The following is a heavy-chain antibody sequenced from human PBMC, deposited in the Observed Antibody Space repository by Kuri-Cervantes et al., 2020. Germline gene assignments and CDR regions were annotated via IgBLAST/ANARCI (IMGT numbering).Heavy chain of an antibody. CDR3: ARHLPREYCSSTSCYPPNWFDP. V-gene: IGHV4-59*10. Sequence: GSLRLSCAVYGGSISSYHWSWIRQPAGKGLEWIGRIYTSGSTNYNPSLKSRVTISVDTSKNQFSLKLSSVTAADTAVYYCARHLPREYCSSTSCYPPNWFDPWGQGTLVTVSS. CDR1: GGSISSYH. D-gene: IGHD2-2*01. CDR2: IYTSGST. J-gene: IGHJ5*02.